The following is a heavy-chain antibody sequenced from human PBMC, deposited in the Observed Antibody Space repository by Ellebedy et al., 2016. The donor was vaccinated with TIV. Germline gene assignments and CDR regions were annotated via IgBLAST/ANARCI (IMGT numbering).Heavy chain of an antibody. CDR2: ISDSSIYN. D-gene: IGHD4-23*01. Sequence: PGGSLRLSCAVSGFTFSSYSMNWVRQAPGKGLEWVSSISDSSIYNYYADSVKGRFTISRDNAKNSLYLQMNSLRAEDTAVYYCARSDYGGTTWGLSYYYGMDVWGQGTTVTVSS. CDR3: ARSDYGGTTWGLSYYYGMDV. J-gene: IGHJ6*02. V-gene: IGHV3-21*01. CDR1: GFTFSSYS.